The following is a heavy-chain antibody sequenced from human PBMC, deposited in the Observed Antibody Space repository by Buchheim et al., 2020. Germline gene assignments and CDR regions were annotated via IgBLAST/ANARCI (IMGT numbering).Heavy chain of an antibody. V-gene: IGHV3-33*01. CDR2: IWYDGSNK. J-gene: IGHJ4*02. Sequence: QVQLVESGGGVVQPGRSLRLSCAASGFTFSSYGMHWVRQAPGKGLEWVAVIWYDGSNKYYADSVQGRFTISRDNSKNTLYLLMNGLRAEDSAVYYCARASPTFDYWGQGTL. D-gene: IGHD4-17*01. CDR3: ARASPTFDY. CDR1: GFTFSSYG.